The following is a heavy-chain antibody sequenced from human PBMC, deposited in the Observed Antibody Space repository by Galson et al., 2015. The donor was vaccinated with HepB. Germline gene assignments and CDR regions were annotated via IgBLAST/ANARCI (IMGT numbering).Heavy chain of an antibody. CDR2: IDPRDSYT. CDR3: ARHGAKYGSGTYRVEGDYYYYGMDV. V-gene: IGHV5-10-1*01. CDR1: GYSFTRYW. Sequence: QSGAEVKKPGESLRISCQGSGYSFTRYWISWVRQMPGKGLEWMGRIDPRDSYTNYSPSFQGHVTISADKSINTAYLQLNSLKASDTAMYYCARHGAKYGSGTYRVEGDYYYYGMDVWGQGTTVTVSS. D-gene: IGHD3-10*01. J-gene: IGHJ6*02.